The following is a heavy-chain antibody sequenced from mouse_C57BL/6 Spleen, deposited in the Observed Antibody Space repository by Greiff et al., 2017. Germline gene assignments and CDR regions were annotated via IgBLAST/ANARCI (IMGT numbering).Heavy chain of an antibody. CDR2: IHPNSGST. Sequence: QVQLQQPGAELVKPGASVKLSCKASGYTFTSYWMHWVKQRPGQGLEWIGMIHPNSGSTNYNEKFKSKATLTVDKSSSTAYMQLSSLTSEDSAVYYCVSTMITTTGYYYAMDYWGQGTSVTVSS. J-gene: IGHJ4*01. CDR1: GYTFTSYW. D-gene: IGHD2-4*01. CDR3: VSTMITTTGYYYAMDY. V-gene: IGHV1-64*01.